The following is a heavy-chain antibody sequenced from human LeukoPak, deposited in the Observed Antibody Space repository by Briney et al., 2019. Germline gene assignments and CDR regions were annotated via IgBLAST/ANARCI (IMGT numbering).Heavy chain of an antibody. CDR3: AKDLYVGATLGYYYYYGMDV. J-gene: IGHJ6*02. V-gene: IGHV3-30*18. Sequence: GGSLRLSCAASGFTFSSYGMHWVRQAPGKGLEWVAVISYDGSNKYYADSVKGRFTISRDNSKNTLYLQMNGLRAEDTAVYYCAKDLYVGATLGYYYYYGMDVWGQGTTVTVSS. CDR1: GFTFSSYG. CDR2: ISYDGSNK. D-gene: IGHD1-26*01.